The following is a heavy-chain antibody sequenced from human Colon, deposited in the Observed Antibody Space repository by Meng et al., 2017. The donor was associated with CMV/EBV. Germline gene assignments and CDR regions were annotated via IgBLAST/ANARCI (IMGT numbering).Heavy chain of an antibody. CDR3: AKDRGDYGDYLPDY. V-gene: IGHV3-23*01. D-gene: IGHD4-17*01. CDR2: ISGSGGST. J-gene: IGHJ4*02. CDR1: GFAFSSYG. Sequence: SGFAFSSYGMSWVRQAPGKGLEWVSAISGSGGSTYYADSVKGRFTISRDNSKNTLYLQMNSLRAEDTAVYYCAKDRGDYGDYLPDYWGQGTLVTVSS.